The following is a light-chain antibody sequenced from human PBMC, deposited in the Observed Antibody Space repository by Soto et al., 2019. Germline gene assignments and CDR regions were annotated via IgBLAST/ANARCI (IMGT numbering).Light chain of an antibody. Sequence: QSVLTQPPSVSGAPGQRVTISCTGNSSNIGAGYDVHWYQQLPGTAPKLLIYGNSNRPSGVPDRFSGSKSGTSASLAITGLQAEDEADYYCQSYDGSLSGLYVFGTGTKVTVL. CDR1: SSNIGAGYD. CDR3: QSYDGSLSGLYV. V-gene: IGLV1-40*01. J-gene: IGLJ1*01. CDR2: GNS.